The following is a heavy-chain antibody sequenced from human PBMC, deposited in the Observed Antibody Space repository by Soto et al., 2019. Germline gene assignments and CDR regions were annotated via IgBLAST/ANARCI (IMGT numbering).Heavy chain of an antibody. J-gene: IGHJ3*02. CDR2: IYYRGST. V-gene: IGHV4-59*01. CDR3: AREWPKWELLFRNAFDI. D-gene: IGHD1-26*01. Sequence: SETLSLTCTVSGGSISSYYWSWIRQPPGKGLEWIGYIYYRGSTNYNPSLKSRVTISVDTSKKQFSLKLSSVTAADTAVYYCAREWPKWELLFRNAFDIWGQGTMVTVSS. CDR1: GGSISSYY.